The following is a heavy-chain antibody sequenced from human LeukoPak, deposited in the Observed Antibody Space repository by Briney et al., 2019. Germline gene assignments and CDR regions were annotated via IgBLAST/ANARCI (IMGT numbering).Heavy chain of an antibody. J-gene: IGHJ4*02. V-gene: IGHV3-9*01. CDR3: AKDLRVVVPVLEDY. D-gene: IGHD2-2*01. CDR1: GFTFNDYA. CDR2: ISWNSGTI. Sequence: GGSLRLSCAASGFTFNDYAMHWVRQTPGKGLEWVSGISWNSGTIGYADSVKGRFTISRDNAKNSLYLQMNSLRAEDTAVYYCAKDLRVVVPVLEDYWGQGTLVTVSS.